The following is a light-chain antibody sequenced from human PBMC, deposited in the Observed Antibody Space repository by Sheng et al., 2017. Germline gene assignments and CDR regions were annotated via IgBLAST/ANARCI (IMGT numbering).Light chain of an antibody. CDR1: SSNVGSNY. V-gene: IGLV1-47*02. CDR3: AVCDDSLNGPV. CDR2: SDN. J-gene: IGLJ2*01. Sequence: QSVLTQSPSASGTPGQRVTISCSGSSSNVGSNYVYWYQQLPGTAPKLLLYSDNQRPSGVPDRFSGSQSGTSASLAISGLRSEDEADYHCAVCDDSLNGPVFGGGTKLTVL.